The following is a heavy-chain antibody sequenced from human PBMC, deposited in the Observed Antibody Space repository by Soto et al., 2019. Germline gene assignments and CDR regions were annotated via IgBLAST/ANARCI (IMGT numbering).Heavy chain of an antibody. CDR2: INHSGST. J-gene: IGHJ4*02. CDR1: GGSFSGYY. CDR3: ARGPWIQLCYYFDY. Sequence: SETLSLTCAVYGGSFSGYYWSWIRQPPGKGLEWIGEINHSGSTNYNPSLKSRVTISVDTSKNQFSLKLSSVTAADTAVYYCARGPWIQLCYYFDYWGQGTLVTVSS. V-gene: IGHV4-34*01. D-gene: IGHD5-18*01.